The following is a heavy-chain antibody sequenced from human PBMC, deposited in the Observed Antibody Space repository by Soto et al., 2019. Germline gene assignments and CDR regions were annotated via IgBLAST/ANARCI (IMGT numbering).Heavy chain of an antibody. Sequence: QVQLVQSGAEVKKPGASVKVSCKASGYTFTSYGISWVRQAPGQGLEWMGWISAHNGNKKYAQKLQXXXTXPTDTSTSTAYMELRSLRSDDTAGYYCAREPNYFDYWGQGTLVTVSS. CDR2: ISAHNGNK. CDR3: AREPNYFDY. J-gene: IGHJ4*02. V-gene: IGHV1-18*01. CDR1: GYTFTSYG.